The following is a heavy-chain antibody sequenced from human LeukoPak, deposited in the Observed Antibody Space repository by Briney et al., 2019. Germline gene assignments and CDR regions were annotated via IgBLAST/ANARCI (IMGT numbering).Heavy chain of an antibody. CDR2: ISYDGSNK. V-gene: IGHV3-30-3*01. J-gene: IGHJ4*02. CDR1: GFTFSSYA. Sequence: GRSLRLSCAASGFTFSSYAMHWVRQAPGKGLEWVAVISYDGSNKYYADSVKGRFTISRDNSKNTLYLQMNSLRAEDTAVYYCARDGRGPGYYYDSSGYYGPGYWGQGTLVTVSS. CDR3: ARDGRGPGYYYDSSGYYGPGY. D-gene: IGHD3-22*01.